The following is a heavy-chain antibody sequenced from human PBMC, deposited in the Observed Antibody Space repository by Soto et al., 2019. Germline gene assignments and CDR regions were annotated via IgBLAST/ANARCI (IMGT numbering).Heavy chain of an antibody. D-gene: IGHD1-26*01. Sequence: HPGGSLRLSCAISGFSVSSNYLSWVRQAPGKGLEWVSVHYSGGGTYYADSVQGRVTISRDKPTNTLYLQMRRVRAEDTAVYFCARHRHPRGTVGATSPLDPWGQGTQVTVSS. CDR1: GFSVSSNY. J-gene: IGHJ5*02. CDR3: ARHRHPRGTVGATSPLDP. CDR2: HYSGGGT. V-gene: IGHV3-53*01.